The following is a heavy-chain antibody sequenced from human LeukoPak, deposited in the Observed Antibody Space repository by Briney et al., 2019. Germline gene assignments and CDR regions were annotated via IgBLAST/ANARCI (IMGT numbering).Heavy chain of an antibody. CDR2: IGFDGSNK. V-gene: IGHV3-33*01. D-gene: IGHD1-26*01. Sequence: GGSLRLSCAASGFTFSSYDMHWVRQAPGKGLEWVAVIGFDGSNKYYADSVKGRFTISRDNSKNTLYLQMNSLRAEDTAVYYCARPSGSYWYFDLWGRGTLVTVSS. CDR3: ARPSGSYWYFDL. J-gene: IGHJ2*01. CDR1: GFTFSSYD.